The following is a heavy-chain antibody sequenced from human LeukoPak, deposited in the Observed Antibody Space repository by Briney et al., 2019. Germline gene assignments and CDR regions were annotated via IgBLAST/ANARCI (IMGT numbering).Heavy chain of an antibody. D-gene: IGHD6-19*01. J-gene: IGHJ4*02. CDR2: INPSGGST. CDR1: GYTFTGYY. CDR3: AKGRQEWLVRSSVDY. V-gene: IGHV1-46*01. Sequence: ASVKVSCKASGYTFTGYYMHWVRQAPGQGLEWMGIINPSGGSTRYAQKFQGRVTMTRDMSTSTVYMELCSLRSEDTAVYYCAKGRQEWLVRSSVDYWGQGTLVTVSS.